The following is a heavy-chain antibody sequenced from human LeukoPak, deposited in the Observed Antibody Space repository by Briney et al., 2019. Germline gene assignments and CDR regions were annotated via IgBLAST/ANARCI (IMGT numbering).Heavy chain of an antibody. CDR1: GGSFSGYY. CDR2: IYHSGST. J-gene: IGHJ4*02. V-gene: IGHV4-34*01. D-gene: IGHD4-17*01. Sequence: SETLSLTCAVYGGSFSGYYWSWIRQPPGKGLEWIGEIYHSGSTNYNPSLKSRVTISVDMSKNQFSLKLSSVTAADTAVYYCARYKMDYGDYYYFDYWGQGTLVTVSS. CDR3: ARYKMDYGDYYYFDY.